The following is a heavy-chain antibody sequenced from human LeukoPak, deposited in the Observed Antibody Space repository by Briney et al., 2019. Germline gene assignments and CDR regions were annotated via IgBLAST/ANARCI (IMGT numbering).Heavy chain of an antibody. Sequence: SETLSLTCAVYGGSFSGYYWSWIRQPPGKGLEWIGEINHSGSTNYNPSLKSRVTISVDTSKNQFSLKLSSVTAADTAVYYCARAFSGRITIFGVVSVDWFDPWGQGTLVTVSS. D-gene: IGHD3-3*01. V-gene: IGHV4-34*01. CDR2: INHSGST. CDR3: ARAFSGRITIFGVVSVDWFDP. CDR1: GGSFSGYY. J-gene: IGHJ5*02.